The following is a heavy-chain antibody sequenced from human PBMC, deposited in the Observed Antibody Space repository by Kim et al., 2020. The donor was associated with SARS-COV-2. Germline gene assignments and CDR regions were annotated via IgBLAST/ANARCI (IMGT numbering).Heavy chain of an antibody. Sequence: GGSLRLSCAASGFTFSSYEMNWVRQAPGKGLEWVSYISSSGSTIYYADSVKGRFTISRDNAKNSLYLQMNSLRAEDTAVYYCARDRAGYYDSSGYLYYFDYWGQGTLVTVSS. CDR2: ISSSGSTI. V-gene: IGHV3-48*03. J-gene: IGHJ4*02. CDR1: GFTFSSYE. D-gene: IGHD3-22*01. CDR3: ARDRAGYYDSSGYLYYFDY.